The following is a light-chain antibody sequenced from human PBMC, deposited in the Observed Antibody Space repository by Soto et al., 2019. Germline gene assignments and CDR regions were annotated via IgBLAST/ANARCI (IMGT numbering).Light chain of an antibody. CDR3: QQYNNWPPYT. Sequence: EIVMTQSPATLSVSPGERATLSCRASQSVSYNLAWYQQKPGQAPRLRSYGASTRATGIPARFSGSGSGTAFTLTISSLQSEDFAVYYCQQYNNWPPYTFGQGTKLEIK. J-gene: IGKJ2*01. CDR2: GAS. CDR1: QSVSYN. V-gene: IGKV3-15*01.